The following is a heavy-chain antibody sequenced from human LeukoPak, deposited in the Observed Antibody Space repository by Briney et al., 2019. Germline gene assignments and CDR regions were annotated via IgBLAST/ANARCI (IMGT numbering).Heavy chain of an antibody. CDR3: ARHDLNSGWYPRDY. CDR1: GYSFTSYW. D-gene: IGHD6-19*01. CDR2: IYPGDSDT. Sequence: GESLKISCKGSGYSFTSYWIGCVRQMPGKGLEWMGIIYPGDSDTSYSSSSQCQVTITTATSLRTAYLQWSSLKASATAMYYCARHDLNSGWYPRDYWGQGTLVTVSS. V-gene: IGHV5-51*01. J-gene: IGHJ4*02.